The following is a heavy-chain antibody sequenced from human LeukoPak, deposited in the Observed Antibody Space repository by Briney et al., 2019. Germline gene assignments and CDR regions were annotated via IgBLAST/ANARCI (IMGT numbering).Heavy chain of an antibody. CDR2: INPNSGGT. D-gene: IGHD1-26*01. CDR1: GYTFTGYY. J-gene: IGHJ5*02. Sequence: ASVKVSCKASGYTFTGYYMHWVRQAPGQGLEWMGWINPNSGGTNYAQKFQGRVTMTRDTPISTAYMELSRLRSDNTAVYYCARVVVGANNWFDPWGQGTLVTVSS. CDR3: ARVVVGANNWFDP. V-gene: IGHV1-2*02.